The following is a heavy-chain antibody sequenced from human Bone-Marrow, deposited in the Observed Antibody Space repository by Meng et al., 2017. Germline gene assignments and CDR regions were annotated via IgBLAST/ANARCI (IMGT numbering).Heavy chain of an antibody. D-gene: IGHD6-19*01. CDR3: AKDPGMEVAGGH. CDR2: IWYDGSKK. J-gene: IGHJ4*02. CDR1: GFTFSSYG. Sequence: GESLKISCAASGFTFSSYGMHWVRQAPGKGLEWVSVIWYDGSKKYYANYVKGRFTISRDNSKNTLYLQMNSLRAEDTAVYYCAKDPGMEVAGGHWGQGTLVTVAS. V-gene: IGHV3-33*06.